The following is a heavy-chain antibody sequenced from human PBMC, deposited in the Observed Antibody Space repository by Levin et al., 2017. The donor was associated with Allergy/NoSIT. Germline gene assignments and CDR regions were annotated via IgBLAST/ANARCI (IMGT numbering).Heavy chain of an antibody. Sequence: QAGESLKISCAASGFTFSSYGMHWVRQAPGKGLEWVTVIWYDGSNKYYADSVKGRFTISRDNSKNTLYLQMNSLRAEDTAVYYCARNNALGQTLGYWGQGTLVTVSS. V-gene: IGHV3-33*01. CDR2: IWYDGSNK. J-gene: IGHJ4*02. D-gene: IGHD3/OR15-3a*01. CDR3: ARNNALGQTLGY. CDR1: GFTFSSYG.